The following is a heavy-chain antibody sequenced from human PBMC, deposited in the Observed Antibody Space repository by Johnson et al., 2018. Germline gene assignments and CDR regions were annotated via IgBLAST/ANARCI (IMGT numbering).Heavy chain of an antibody. V-gene: IGHV4-34*03. D-gene: IGHD5-12*01. CDR1: GGSFSGYY. Sequence: HVQLQQWGAGLLKPSEPLSLTCAVYGGSFSGYYWSWIRQAPEKGLEWIGEINQSGSTNYNPSLKSRVTISLDTSKNPLSLNFSSVTVADTAVYYCSGYGNTPHAFAIWGQGTMVTVSS. J-gene: IGHJ3*02. CDR3: SGYGNTPHAFAI. CDR2: INQSGST.